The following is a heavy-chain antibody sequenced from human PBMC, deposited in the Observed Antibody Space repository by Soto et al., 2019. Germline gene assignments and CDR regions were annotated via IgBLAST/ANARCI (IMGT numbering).Heavy chain of an antibody. V-gene: IGHV3-23*01. Sequence: GGSLRLSCAASGFTFSSYAMSWVRQAPGKGLEWVSAISGSGGSTYYADSVKGRFTISRDNSKNTLYLQMNSLRAEDTAVYYCAKDWGLHLYYYYYYGMDVWGQGTTVTVSS. CDR3: AKDWGLHLYYYYYYGMDV. D-gene: IGHD4-4*01. CDR2: ISGSGGST. J-gene: IGHJ6*02. CDR1: GFTFSSYA.